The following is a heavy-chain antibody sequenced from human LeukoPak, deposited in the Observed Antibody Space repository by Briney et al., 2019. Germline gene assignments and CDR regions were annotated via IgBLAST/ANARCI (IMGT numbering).Heavy chain of an antibody. V-gene: IGHV4-34*01. Sequence: SETLSLTCAVYGGSFSGYYWSWIRQPPGKGLEWIGEINHSGSTNYNPSLKSRVTISVDTSKNQFSLKLSSVTAADTAVYYCARALTMGKAFDYWGQGTLVTVSS. CDR1: GGSFSGYY. D-gene: IGHD3-3*01. CDR3: ARALTMGKAFDY. CDR2: INHSGST. J-gene: IGHJ4*02.